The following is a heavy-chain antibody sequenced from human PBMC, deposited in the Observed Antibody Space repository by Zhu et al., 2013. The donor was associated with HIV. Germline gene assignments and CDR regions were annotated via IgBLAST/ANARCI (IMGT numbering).Heavy chain of an antibody. J-gene: IGHJ4*02. V-gene: IGHV1-8*03. CDR3: ARGQWELPLLHEY. D-gene: IGHD1-26*01. Sequence: QVQLVQSGAEVKKPGASVKVSCKASEYTLTNYDIHWVRQVTGQGLEWMGRMKTNSGNTGYAKKFQGRVTFTRNTSIDTAYMELSSLTSEDTAVYYCARGQWELPLLHEYWGQGTLVTVSS. CDR2: MKTNSGNT. CDR1: EYTLTNYD.